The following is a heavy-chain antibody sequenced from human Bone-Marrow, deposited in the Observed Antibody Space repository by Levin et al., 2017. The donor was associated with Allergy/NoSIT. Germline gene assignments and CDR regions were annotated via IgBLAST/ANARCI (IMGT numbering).Heavy chain of an antibody. CDR3: SRGRSGTFKY. V-gene: IGHV3-53*01. D-gene: IGHD1-26*01. CDR1: GFSVSSNY. J-gene: IGHJ4*02. CDR2: IYGGGTT. Sequence: GASVKVSCAASGFSVSSNYITWVRQAPGRGLEWISVIYGGGTTYYAGSVKGRFVISRDTSNNTVFLQMNSLRPEDTAVYYCSRGRSGTFKYWGQGTLVTVSS.